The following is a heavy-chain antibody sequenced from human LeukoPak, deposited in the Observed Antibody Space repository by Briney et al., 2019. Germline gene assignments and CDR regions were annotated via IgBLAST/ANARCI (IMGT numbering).Heavy chain of an antibody. CDR1: GFTFSSYS. J-gene: IGHJ4*02. D-gene: IGHD1-26*01. Sequence: GGSLRLSCAASGFTFSSYSMNWVRQAPGKGPEWVSSISSSSSYIYYADSVKGRFTISRDNAKNSLYLQMNSLRVEDTAVYYCARYGGSYNDYWGQGTLVTVSS. V-gene: IGHV3-21*01. CDR2: ISSSSSYI. CDR3: ARYGGSYNDY.